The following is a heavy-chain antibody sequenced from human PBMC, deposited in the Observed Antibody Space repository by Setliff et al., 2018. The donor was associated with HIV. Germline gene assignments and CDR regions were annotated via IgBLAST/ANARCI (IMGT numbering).Heavy chain of an antibody. V-gene: IGHV4-4*02. D-gene: IGHD6-13*01. CDR2: IYYNGNAY. CDR3: ARHRYSSNINWFDP. CDR1: GGSISSDNW. J-gene: IGHJ5*02. Sequence: SETLSLTCAVSGGSISSDNWWTWVRQAPGKGLEWIGYIYYNGNAYYYNPSLKSRVTISIDTSQNQFSLKLTSVTATDTAVYYCARHRYSSNINWFDPWGQGTLVTVSS.